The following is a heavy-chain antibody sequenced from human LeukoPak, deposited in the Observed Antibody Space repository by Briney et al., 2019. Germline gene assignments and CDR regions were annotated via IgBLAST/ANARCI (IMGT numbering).Heavy chain of an antibody. Sequence: GGSLRLSCAASGFTFSSYAMNWVRQAPGKGLEWVAVISDDGRHNYYADSVKGRFTISRDNSKSTLYLQMNSLRDDDSAAYFCARVYLERLTAGYFDHWGQGTQVTVSP. CDR3: ARVYLERLTAGYFDH. D-gene: IGHD2-8*01. J-gene: IGHJ4*02. V-gene: IGHV3-30*04. CDR2: ISDDGRHN. CDR1: GFTFSSYA.